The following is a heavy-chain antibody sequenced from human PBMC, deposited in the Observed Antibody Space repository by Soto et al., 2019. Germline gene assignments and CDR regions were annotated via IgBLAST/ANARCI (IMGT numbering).Heavy chain of an antibody. CDR3: ARGADYSNSNFDY. CDR2: ISSSGDT. V-gene: IGHV3-21*01. J-gene: IGHJ4*02. CDR1: GFAFSSYS. D-gene: IGHD4-4*01. Sequence: GGSLRLSCAVSGFAFSSYSVNWVRQAPGKGLEWVSSISSSGDTYYADSVRGRLAISRDNAKNSLYLQMASLRVEDTAVYYRARGADYSNSNFDYWGQGTLVTVSS.